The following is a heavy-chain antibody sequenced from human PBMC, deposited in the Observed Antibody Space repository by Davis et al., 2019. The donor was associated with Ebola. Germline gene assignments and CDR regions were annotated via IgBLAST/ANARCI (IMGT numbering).Heavy chain of an antibody. Sequence: GGSLRLSCAASGFTFSSYAMHWVRQAPGKGLEWVAVIWYDGSNKYYADSVKGRFTISRDNSKNTLYLQMNSLRAEDTAVYYCARGGRYNWNLYYFDYWGQGTLVTVSS. CDR1: GFTFSSYA. V-gene: IGHV3-33*08. CDR2: IWYDGSNK. D-gene: IGHD1-7*01. J-gene: IGHJ4*02. CDR3: ARGGRYNWNLYYFDY.